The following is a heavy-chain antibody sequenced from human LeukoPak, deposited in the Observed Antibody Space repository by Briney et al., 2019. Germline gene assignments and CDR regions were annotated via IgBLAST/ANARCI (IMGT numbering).Heavy chain of an antibody. V-gene: IGHV3-43D*03. D-gene: IGHD4-17*01. Sequence: GGSLRLSCAASGFTFDDYAMHWVRQAPGKGLEWVSLISWDGGSTYYADSVKGRFTISRDNSKNSLYLQMNSLRAEDTAVYYCARKGTTVTTSFAYWGQGTLVTVSS. CDR3: ARKGTTVTTSFAY. J-gene: IGHJ4*02. CDR1: GFTFDDYA. CDR2: ISWDGGST.